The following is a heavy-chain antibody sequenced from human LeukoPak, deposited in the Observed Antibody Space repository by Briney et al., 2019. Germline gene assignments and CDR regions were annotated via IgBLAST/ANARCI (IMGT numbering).Heavy chain of an antibody. CDR3: ARQSSRSFDP. J-gene: IGHJ5*02. Sequence: GESLKISCKASGYFFTTYWIAWVHQMPGKGLEWMGIIYPGDSDTKYSPSFQGQVTISADKSINTAYLQWSSLKASDTAIYYCARQSSRSFDPWGQGTLVTVSS. V-gene: IGHV5-51*07. CDR2: IYPGDSDT. D-gene: IGHD6-19*01. CDR1: GYFFTTYW.